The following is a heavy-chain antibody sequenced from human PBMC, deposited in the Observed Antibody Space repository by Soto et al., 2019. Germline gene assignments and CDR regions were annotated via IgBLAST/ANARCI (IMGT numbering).Heavy chain of an antibody. CDR2: ISYDGSNK. J-gene: IGHJ5*02. D-gene: IGHD3-10*01. CDR1: GFTFSSYA. CDR3: ARAFSSYYGSGSYKTKNWFDP. V-gene: IGHV3-30-3*01. Sequence: PGGSLRLSCAASGFTFSSYAMHWVRQAPGKGLEWVAVISYDGSNKYYADSVKGRFTISRDNSKNTLYLQMNSLRAEDTAVYYCARAFSSYYGSGSYKTKNWFDPWGRGTLVTVSS.